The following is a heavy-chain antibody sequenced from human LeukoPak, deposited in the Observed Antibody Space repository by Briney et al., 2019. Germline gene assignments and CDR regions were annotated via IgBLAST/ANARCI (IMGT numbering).Heavy chain of an antibody. CDR3: ATSTYSGYDLDY. V-gene: IGHV3-53*04. D-gene: IGHD5-12*01. CDR1: GFTVSSNY. Sequence: PGGSLGLSCAASGFTVSSNYMSWVRQAPGKGLAGVAVIYSGGSTYYADSVKGRFTISRHNSKNTLYLQMNSLRAEDTAVYYYATSTYSGYDLDYWGQGTLVTVSS. J-gene: IGHJ4*02. CDR2: IYSGGST.